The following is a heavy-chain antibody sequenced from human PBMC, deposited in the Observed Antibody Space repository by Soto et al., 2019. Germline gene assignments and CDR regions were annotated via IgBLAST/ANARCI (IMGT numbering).Heavy chain of an antibody. CDR1: GYTFTSYG. D-gene: IGHD3-22*01. CDR2: ISAYNGNT. CDR3: ARVLYYDSSGPYFDY. J-gene: IGHJ4*02. V-gene: IGHV1-18*01. Sequence: QVQLVQSGAEVKKPGASVKVSCKASGYTFTSYGISWVRQAPGQGLEWMGWISAYNGNTNYAQKLQGRVTMSTDTSTSTAYMELRSLRSDDTAVYYCARVLYYDSSGPYFDYWGQGTLVTASS.